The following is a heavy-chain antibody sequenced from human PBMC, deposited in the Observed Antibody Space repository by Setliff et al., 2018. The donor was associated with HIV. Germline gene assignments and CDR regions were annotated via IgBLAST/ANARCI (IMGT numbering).Heavy chain of an antibody. J-gene: IGHJ5*02. CDR2: ISHSGSP. V-gene: IGHV4-38-2*01. CDR3: ARGYDFWSGKAPHWFDP. CDR1: DYSISSGYY. D-gene: IGHD3-3*01. Sequence: PSETLSLTCAVSDYSISSGYYWGWIRQPPGKGLEWIGEISHSGSPNYNPSLKSRVSISVDKSKNQFLLKLNSVTAADTAVYYCARGYDFWSGKAPHWFDPWGQGTLVTVSS.